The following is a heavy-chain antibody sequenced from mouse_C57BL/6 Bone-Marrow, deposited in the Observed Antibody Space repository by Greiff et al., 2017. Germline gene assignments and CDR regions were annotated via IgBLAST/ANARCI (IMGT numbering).Heavy chain of an antibody. Sequence: VQRVESGAELVKPGASVKLSCKASGYIFTEYTIHWVKQRSGQGLEWIGWFYPGSGSIKYNESFKDKATLTADKSSNTVYMELSRLTSEDSAVYFCARHDRYYDYEGYFDYWGQGTTLTVSS. CDR1: GYIFTEYT. J-gene: IGHJ2*01. V-gene: IGHV1-62-2*01. D-gene: IGHD2-4*01. CDR2: FYPGSGSI. CDR3: ARHDRYYDYEGYFDY.